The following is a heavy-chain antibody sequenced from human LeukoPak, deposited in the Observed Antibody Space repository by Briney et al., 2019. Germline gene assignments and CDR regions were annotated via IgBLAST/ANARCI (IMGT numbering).Heavy chain of an antibody. D-gene: IGHD5-24*01. CDR1: GYSFTNYW. J-gene: IGHJ4*02. Sequence: GESLRISCKASGYSFTNYWISWVRQMPGKGLEWMGRIDPSDSYTNYSPSFQGHVTISADKSVNTAYLQWSSLRASDTAMYYCARLKTAGDGYIGYWGQGTLVTVSS. V-gene: IGHV5-10-1*01. CDR3: ARLKTAGDGYIGY. CDR2: IDPSDSYT.